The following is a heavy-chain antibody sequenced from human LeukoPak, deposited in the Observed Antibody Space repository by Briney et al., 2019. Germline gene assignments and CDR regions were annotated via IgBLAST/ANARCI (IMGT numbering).Heavy chain of an antibody. J-gene: IGHJ4*02. V-gene: IGHV3-23*01. CDR3: AKHPHRATGIPFDY. D-gene: IGHD1-1*01. CDR2: ISASGDSI. CDR1: VLTFVRNA. Sequence: GGSWGFSGEASVLTFVRNAMCWFAQAPGKELRWASGISASGDSIYYADSVKGRFTISRDNAKNTLYLQMNSLRVGDTAVYYCAKHPHRATGIPFDYWGLGTLVTVSS.